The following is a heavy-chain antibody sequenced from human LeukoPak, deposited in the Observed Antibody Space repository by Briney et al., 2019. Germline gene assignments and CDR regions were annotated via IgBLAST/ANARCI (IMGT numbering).Heavy chain of an antibody. V-gene: IGHV3-33*01. CDR3: ARDSCSSPSCFDS. J-gene: IGHJ5*01. Sequence: GGSLRLSCAASGFTFSSYGMHWVRQAPGKGLEWLTAIQYDGSIEYYAGSVKGRFTISRDDSKNTLYLQMDSLRAEDTAVYYCARDSCSSPSCFDSWGHGTLVIVSS. CDR2: IQYDGSIE. CDR1: GFTFSSYG. D-gene: IGHD2-2*01.